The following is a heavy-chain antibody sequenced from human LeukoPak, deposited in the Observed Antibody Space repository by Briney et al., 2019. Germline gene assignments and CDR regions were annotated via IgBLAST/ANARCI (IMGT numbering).Heavy chain of an antibody. V-gene: IGHV4-39*07. D-gene: IGHD3-10*01. CDR3: ARDSITMVRGVTSSFDY. CDR2: IYYSGST. J-gene: IGHJ4*02. CDR1: GGSISSSSYY. Sequence: SETLSLTCTVSGGSISSSSYYWGWIRQPPGKGLEWIGSIYYSGSTYYNPSLKSRVTISVDTSKNQFSLKLSSVTAADTAVYYCARDSITMVRGVTSSFDYWGQGTLVTVSS.